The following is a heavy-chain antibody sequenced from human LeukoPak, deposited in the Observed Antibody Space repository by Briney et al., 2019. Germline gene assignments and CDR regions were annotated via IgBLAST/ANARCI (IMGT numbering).Heavy chain of an antibody. CDR1: GYTFTNYA. J-gene: IGHJ3*02. D-gene: IGHD2-2*01. Sequence: GASVEVSCKASGYTFTNYAMNWVRQAPGQGLEWMGWINTNTGNPTYAQDFTGRFVFSLDTSVSTAYLQVSSLKADDTAVYYCARDPMGYCSSASCYPSAFDIWGQGTMVTVSS. CDR2: INTNTGNP. CDR3: ARDPMGYCSSASCYPSAFDI. V-gene: IGHV7-4-1*02.